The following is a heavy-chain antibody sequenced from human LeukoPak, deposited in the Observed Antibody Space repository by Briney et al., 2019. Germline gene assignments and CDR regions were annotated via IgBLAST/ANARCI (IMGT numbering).Heavy chain of an antibody. V-gene: IGHV3-11*04. CDR1: GFTFSDYY. J-gene: IGHJ6*03. CDR3: VRDGRKSRVVDIVRKKETGYYYYMDV. D-gene: IGHD2-2*03. Sequence: GGSLRLSCAVSGFTFSDYYMSWIRQAPGKGLEWVSYISSSGSTIYYADSVKGRFTISRDNAKNSLYLQVNSLRAEDTAVFSCVRDGRKSRVVDIVRKKETGYYYYMDVWGKGTTVTVSS. CDR2: ISSSGSTI.